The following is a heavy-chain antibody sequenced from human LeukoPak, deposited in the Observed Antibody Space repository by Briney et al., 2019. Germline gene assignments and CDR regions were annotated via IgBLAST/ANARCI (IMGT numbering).Heavy chain of an antibody. CDR1: GDSITSSNYY. J-gene: IGHJ4*02. D-gene: IGHD1-26*01. CDR2: IYSSGST. CDR3: ARAGRYSGYADY. Sequence: PSETLSLTCTVSGDSITSSNYYWGWFRQSPGKGPEWIGSIYSSGSTYYSPSLKSRVTISVATSKNQFSLTVSSVTAADTAVYYCARAGRYSGYADYWGQGTLVTVSS. V-gene: IGHV4-39*07.